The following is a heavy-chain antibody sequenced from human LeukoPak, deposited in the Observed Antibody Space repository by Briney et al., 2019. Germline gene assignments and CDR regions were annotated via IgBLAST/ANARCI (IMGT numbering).Heavy chain of an antibody. CDR1: GYTFTSYG. J-gene: IGHJ6*02. CDR2: ISAYNGNT. D-gene: IGHD3-10*01. V-gene: IGHV1-18*01. Sequence: ASVKVSCKASGYTFTSYGISWVRQAPGQGLEWMGWISAYNGNTNYAQKLQGRVTMTTDTSTSTAYMELSSLRSEDTAVYYCARNTQLLWFGDYYYYYGMDVWGQGTTVTVSS. CDR3: ARNTQLLWFGDYYYYYGMDV.